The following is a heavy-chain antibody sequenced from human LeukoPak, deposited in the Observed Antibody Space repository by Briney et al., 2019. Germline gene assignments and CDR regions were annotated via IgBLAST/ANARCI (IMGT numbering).Heavy chain of an antibody. D-gene: IGHD1-7*01. CDR3: ARLGVGTGTTIHDY. CDR1: ENTFTSYY. J-gene: IGHJ4*02. Sequence: GASVKVPCKPSENTFTSYYMHWVRQAPGQGLEWRGIINPSGGSTSYAQKFQGRVTMTRNTSTSTVYMELSSLRAEDTAVYYCARLGVGTGTTIHDYWGQGTLVTVS. V-gene: IGHV1-46*03. CDR2: INPSGGST.